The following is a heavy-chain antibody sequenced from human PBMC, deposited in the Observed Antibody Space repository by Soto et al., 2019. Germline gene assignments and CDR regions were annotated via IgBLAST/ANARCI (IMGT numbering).Heavy chain of an antibody. Sequence: PSETLSLTCTVSGGSISSYYWSWIRQPPGKGLEWIGYIYYSGSTNYNPSLKSRVTISVDTSKNQFSLKLSSVTAADTAVYYCARLYSSGWYGWAVEYFQHWGQGTLVTVSS. V-gene: IGHV4-59*08. D-gene: IGHD6-19*01. CDR2: IYYSGST. CDR1: GGSISSYY. J-gene: IGHJ1*01. CDR3: ARLYSSGWYGWAVEYFQH.